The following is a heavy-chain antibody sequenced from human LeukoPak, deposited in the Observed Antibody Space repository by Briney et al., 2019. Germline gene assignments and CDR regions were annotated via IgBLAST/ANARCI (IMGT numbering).Heavy chain of an antibody. J-gene: IGHJ4*02. CDR1: GITFSNYN. Sequence: GGSLRLSCAAPGITFSNYNMNWVRQAPGKGLEWISSITSSSSYTFYADSVKGRFTISRDDSKNAVFLRMNNLMVEDTAVYYCARDLLDWGQGTLVTVSS. CDR3: ARDLLD. CDR2: ITSSSSYT. V-gene: IGHV3-21*01.